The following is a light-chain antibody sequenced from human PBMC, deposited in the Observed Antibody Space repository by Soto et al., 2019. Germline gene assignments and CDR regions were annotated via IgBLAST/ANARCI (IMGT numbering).Light chain of an antibody. CDR2: DAS. CDR1: QTVRNN. CDR3: QKYNNWPIN. V-gene: IGKV3-15*01. Sequence: LTPSPGPLSLSPGEIATLPCRPSQTVRNNYLAWYQQKPGQVPRLLIYDASTRALDTPARFAGSGAGTEFTLTISSLQSEDFAVYFCQKYNNWPINCGKGQRRAIK. J-gene: IGKJ5*01.